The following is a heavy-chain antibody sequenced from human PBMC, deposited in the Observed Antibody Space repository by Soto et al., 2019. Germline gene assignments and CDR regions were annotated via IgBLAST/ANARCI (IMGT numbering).Heavy chain of an antibody. Sequence: QVQLRQWGAGLLKPSETLSLTCAVYGGSFSGYYWTWIRQPPGKGLEWIGEINENGSTDYSPYLKSRVTISADTSKNHFSLTLSSVTAAATAVYYCSRGRDAYKMGIYWGQGTLVTVSS. CDR2: INENGST. D-gene: IGHD3-16*01. J-gene: IGHJ4*02. CDR1: GGSFSGYY. V-gene: IGHV4-34*01. CDR3: SRGRDAYKMGIY.